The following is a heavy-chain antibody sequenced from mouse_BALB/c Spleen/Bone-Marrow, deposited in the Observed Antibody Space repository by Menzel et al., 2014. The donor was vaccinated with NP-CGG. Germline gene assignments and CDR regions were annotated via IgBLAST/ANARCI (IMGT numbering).Heavy chain of an antibody. CDR2: ISSGGSYT. V-gene: IGHV5-6*01. D-gene: IGHD2-4*01. CDR1: GFTFSSYG. CDR3: ARQTYYDYDGYFDY. Sequence: EVQLVESGGDLVKPGGSLKLSCAASGFTFSSYGMSWVRQTPDKRLEWVATISSGGSYTYYPDSVKGRFTISRDNAKNTLYLQTSSLKSEDTAMYYCARQTYYDYDGYFDYWGQGTTLTVSS. J-gene: IGHJ2*01.